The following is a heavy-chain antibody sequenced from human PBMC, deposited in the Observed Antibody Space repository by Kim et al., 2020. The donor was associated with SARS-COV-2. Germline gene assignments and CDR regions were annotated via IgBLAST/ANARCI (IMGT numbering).Heavy chain of an antibody. D-gene: IGHD3-9*01. CDR3: ARDILLALPEGAITPFDY. CDR2: TYYRSKWYN. V-gene: IGHV6-1*01. J-gene: IGHJ4*02. Sequence: SQTLSLTCAISGDSVSSNSAAWNWIRQSPSRGLEWLGRTYYRSKWYNDYAVSVKSRITINPDTSKNQFSLQLNSVTPEDTAVYYCARDILLALPEGAITPFDYWGQGTLVTVSS. CDR1: GDSVSSNSAA.